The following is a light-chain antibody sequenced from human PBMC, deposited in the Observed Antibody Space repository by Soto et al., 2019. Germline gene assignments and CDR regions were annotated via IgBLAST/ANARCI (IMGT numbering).Light chain of an antibody. CDR2: GAS. V-gene: IGKV3-20*01. J-gene: IGKJ1*01. Sequence: ENVLTQFPGTLSLSPGKRATLSCRASQSVSSSYLAWYQQKPGQAPRLLIYGASSRATGIPDRFSGRGSGTDFTLTISRLEPEDFAVYYCQQYGNSPQTFGQGTKVDIK. CDR3: QQYGNSPQT. CDR1: QSVSSSY.